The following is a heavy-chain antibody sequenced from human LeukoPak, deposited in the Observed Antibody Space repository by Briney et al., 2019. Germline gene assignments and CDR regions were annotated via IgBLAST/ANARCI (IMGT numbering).Heavy chain of an antibody. CDR2: IYSGGST. CDR3: ARDGSGWYVNYYGMDV. CDR1: GFTVSSNY. J-gene: IGHJ6*02. D-gene: IGHD6-19*01. Sequence: PGGSLRLSCAASGFTVSSNYMSWVRQAPGKGLEWVSVIYSGGSTYYADSVKGRFTISRDNSKNTLYLQMNSLRAEDTAVYYCARDGSGWYVNYYGMDVWGQGTTVTVSS. V-gene: IGHV3-66*01.